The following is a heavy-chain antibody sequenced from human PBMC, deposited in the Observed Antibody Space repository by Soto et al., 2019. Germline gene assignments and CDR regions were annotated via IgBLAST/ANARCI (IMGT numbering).Heavy chain of an antibody. D-gene: IGHD2-2*01. CDR2: VNHSGTT. CDR1: GGSISSGDYY. Sequence: SETLSLTCTVSGGSISSGDYYWSWIRQPPGKGLEWIGEVNHSGTTYYNPSLKTRVTISVHTPKNQFSLKMSSVTAADTAVYYCARGIGYCSSINCYSSRRLRFDSWGQGTLVTVSS. V-gene: IGHV4-30-4*01. J-gene: IGHJ4*02. CDR3: ARGIGYCSSINCYSSRRLRFDS.